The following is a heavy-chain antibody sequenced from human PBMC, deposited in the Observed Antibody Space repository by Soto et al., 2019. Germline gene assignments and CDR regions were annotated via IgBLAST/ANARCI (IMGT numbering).Heavy chain of an antibody. CDR1: GFTFSAYS. D-gene: IGHD5-18*01. CDR3: AKSYGDTWQQYFFDS. CDR2: MSGLGGST. J-gene: IGHJ4*02. V-gene: IGHV3-23*01. Sequence: EVQLLESGGGLVQPGGSLRLSCTASGFTFSAYSMSWVRQAPGKGLEWVSGMSGLGGSTYYTDSVRGRFTSSRDNSKNTMYLQMNSLRAEDTAVYYCAKSYGDTWQQYFFDSWGQGTLLTVSS.